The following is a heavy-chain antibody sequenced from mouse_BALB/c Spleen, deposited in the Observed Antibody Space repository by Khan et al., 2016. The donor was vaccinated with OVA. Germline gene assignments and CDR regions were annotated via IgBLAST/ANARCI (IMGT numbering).Heavy chain of an antibody. J-gene: IGHJ4*01. CDR3: ARQPHYHYYIMDY. V-gene: IGHV2-6-1*01. D-gene: IGHD1-1*02. CDR2: IWSDGST. Sequence: QVQLKESGPGLVAPSQSLSITCTISGFSLTNYGVHWLRQPPGKGLEWLVVIWSDGSTTYNSALKSRLIITKDNSKSQVFLIMNSLQTDDTAVYYCARQPHYHYYIMDYWGQGTSVTVSS. CDR1: GFSLTNYG.